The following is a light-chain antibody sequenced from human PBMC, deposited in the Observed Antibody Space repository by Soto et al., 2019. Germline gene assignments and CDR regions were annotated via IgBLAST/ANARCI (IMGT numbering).Light chain of an antibody. CDR2: EGS. Sequence: QSVLIQPASVSGSPGQSITISCTGTSRDVGGSNYVSWYQHHPHRAPKLLIYEGSKRPSGVSNRFSGSRSGNTASLTISGLQAEDEANYYCCSYAGSSTFVVFGGGTKVTVL. CDR3: CSYAGSSTFVV. CDR1: SRDVGGSNY. J-gene: IGLJ2*01. V-gene: IGLV2-23*01.